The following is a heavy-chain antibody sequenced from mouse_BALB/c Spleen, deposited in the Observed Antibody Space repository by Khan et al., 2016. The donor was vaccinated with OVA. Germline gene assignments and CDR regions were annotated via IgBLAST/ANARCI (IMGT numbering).Heavy chain of an antibody. CDR3: ARVYGGDFDY. CDR1: GYSITSDYA. D-gene: IGHD1-1*01. Sequence: EVQLQESGPGLVKPSQSLSLTCTVTGYSITSDYAWNWIRQFPGNKLEWMGFISYSGNTNYNPSLKSRISITRDTSKIQFFLQLNSVTTEDTATYYCARVYGGDFDYWGQGTTLTVSS. J-gene: IGHJ2*01. V-gene: IGHV3-2*02. CDR2: ISYSGNT.